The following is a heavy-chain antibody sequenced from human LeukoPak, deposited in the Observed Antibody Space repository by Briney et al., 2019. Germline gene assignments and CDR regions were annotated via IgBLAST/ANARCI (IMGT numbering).Heavy chain of an antibody. CDR1: GFTFSSYS. Sequence: GGSLRLSCAASGFTFSSYSMNWVRQAPGKGLEWVSSISSSSSYIYYADSMKGRFTISRDNAKNSLYLQMNSLRAEDTAVYYCARGGDYDILTGYSYPYWGQGTLVTVSS. D-gene: IGHD3-9*01. V-gene: IGHV3-21*01. J-gene: IGHJ4*02. CDR2: ISSSSSYI. CDR3: ARGGDYDILTGYSYPY.